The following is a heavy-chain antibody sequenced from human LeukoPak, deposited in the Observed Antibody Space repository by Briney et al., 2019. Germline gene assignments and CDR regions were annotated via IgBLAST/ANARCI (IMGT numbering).Heavy chain of an antibody. CDR1: GFSFSTYA. J-gene: IGHJ4*02. Sequence: PGGSLRLSCAASGFSFSTYAISWVRQAPGKGLEWVSCISTTSSYIFYADSVRGRFTISRDNAKNSLYLQMDSLRAEDTAVYYCASAQDIVVVVAAIDYWGQGTLVTVSS. V-gene: IGHV3-21*01. D-gene: IGHD2-15*01. CDR2: ISTTSSYI. CDR3: ASAQDIVVVVAAIDY.